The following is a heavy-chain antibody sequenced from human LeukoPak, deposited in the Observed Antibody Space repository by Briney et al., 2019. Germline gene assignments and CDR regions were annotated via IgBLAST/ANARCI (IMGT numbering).Heavy chain of an antibody. CDR2: IRYDGSNK. V-gene: IGHV3-30*02. CDR3: AKDGFGELLPFDP. Sequence: GGSLRLSCAASGFTFSSYGMHWVRQAPGKGLEWVAFIRYDGSNKYYADSVKGRFTISRDNSKNTLYLQMNSLRAEDTAAYYCAKDGFGELLPFDPWGQGTLVTVSS. J-gene: IGHJ5*02. CDR1: GFTFSSYG. D-gene: IGHD3-10*01.